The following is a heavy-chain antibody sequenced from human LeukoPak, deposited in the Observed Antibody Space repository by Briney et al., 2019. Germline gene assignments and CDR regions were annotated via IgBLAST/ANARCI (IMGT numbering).Heavy chain of an antibody. J-gene: IGHJ4*02. D-gene: IGHD2-8*01. V-gene: IGHV3-23*01. CDR2: ISGFNT. CDR3: AKDVCTSPRCLLYFDS. Sequence: PGGSLRLSCTTSGFAFGNYAMNWVRQAPGKGPEWVSGISGFNTYYADSVKGRFTIFRDNSKNVLYLQMDRLRAEDTAVYSCAKDVCTSPRCLLYFDSWGQGTLVTVSS. CDR1: GFAFGNYA.